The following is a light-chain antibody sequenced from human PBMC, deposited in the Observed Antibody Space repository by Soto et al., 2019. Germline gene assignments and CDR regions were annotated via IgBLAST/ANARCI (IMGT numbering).Light chain of an antibody. J-gene: IGKJ1*01. CDR2: GAS. CDR1: QSVSSN. Sequence: ELVMTQSPATLSVSPGERATLSCRASQSVSSNLAWYQQKPGQAPRLLIYGASTRATDIPARFSGSGSVTEFTLTISSLQSEDFAVYYCQKYNNWPWTFGQGTKVDIK. V-gene: IGKV3-15*01. CDR3: QKYNNWPWT.